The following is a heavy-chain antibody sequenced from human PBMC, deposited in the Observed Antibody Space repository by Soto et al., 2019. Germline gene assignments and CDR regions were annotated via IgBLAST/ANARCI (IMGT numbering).Heavy chain of an antibody. Sequence: NPSETLSLTCNVSGGSISNYYWTWVRQSPEKGLERIGYMYYNGNINYNPSLKSRVTISIDTSKNQFSLTLKSVTAADTAVYYCASGGNWFDPWGQGVLVTVSS. J-gene: IGHJ5*02. V-gene: IGHV4-59*01. CDR1: GGSISNYY. D-gene: IGHD3-16*01. CDR3: ASGGNWFDP. CDR2: MYYNGNI.